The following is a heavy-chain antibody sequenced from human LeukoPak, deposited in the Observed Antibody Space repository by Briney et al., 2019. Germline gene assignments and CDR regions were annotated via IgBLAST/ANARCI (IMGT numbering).Heavy chain of an antibody. Sequence: SETLSITCAVYGGSFSGYYWSWIRQPPGKGLEWIGEINHSGSTNYNPSLKSRVTISVDTSKNQFSLKLSSVTAADTAVYYCARIVGNCSSTSCHADYWGQGTLVTVSS. D-gene: IGHD2-2*01. CDR2: INHSGST. J-gene: IGHJ4*02. CDR1: GGSFSGYY. V-gene: IGHV4-34*01. CDR3: ARIVGNCSSTSCHADY.